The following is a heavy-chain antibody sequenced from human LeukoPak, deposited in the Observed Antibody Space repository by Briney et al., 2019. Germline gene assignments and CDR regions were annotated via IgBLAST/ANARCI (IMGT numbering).Heavy chain of an antibody. J-gene: IGHJ4*02. CDR3: ATDVTGGAISF. CDR2: ITSSGGTT. Sequence: GGSLRLSCAAYGFTFSTYAMRWVRQAEGKGVEWDSIITSSGGTTNYADSVKRRFTISRDNSKTTLYLQMNSLKPDDTAVYYCATDVTGGAISFWGQGALVTVSS. V-gene: IGHV3-23*01. CDR1: GFTFSTYA. D-gene: IGHD1-14*01.